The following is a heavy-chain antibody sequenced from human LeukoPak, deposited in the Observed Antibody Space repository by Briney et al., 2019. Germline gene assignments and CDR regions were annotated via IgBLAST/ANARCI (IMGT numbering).Heavy chain of an antibody. V-gene: IGHV4-39*02. CDR2: IYYSGST. D-gene: IGHD4-17*01. CDR1: GGSISSSSYY. J-gene: IGHJ5*02. CDR3: ARDPGDYGDYDWFDP. Sequence: PSETLSLTCTVSGGSISSSSYYWGWIRQPPGKGLEWIGSIYYSGSTYYNPSLKSRVTISVDTSKNQFSLKLSSVTAADTAVYYCARDPGDYGDYDWFDPWGQGTLVTVSS.